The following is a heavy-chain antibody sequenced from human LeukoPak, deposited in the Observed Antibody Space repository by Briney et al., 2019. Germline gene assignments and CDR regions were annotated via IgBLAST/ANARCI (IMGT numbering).Heavy chain of an antibody. CDR1: GFTFSSYG. CDR3: AKDVRLVREFIDY. Sequence: QTGGSLRLSCAASGFTFSSYGMHWVRQAPGKGLEWVAVISYDGSKYYADSVKGRFTISRDNSKNTLYLQMNSLRAEDTAVYYCAKDVRLVREFIDYWGQGTLVTVSS. D-gene: IGHD6-19*01. V-gene: IGHV3-30*18. J-gene: IGHJ4*02. CDR2: ISYDGSK.